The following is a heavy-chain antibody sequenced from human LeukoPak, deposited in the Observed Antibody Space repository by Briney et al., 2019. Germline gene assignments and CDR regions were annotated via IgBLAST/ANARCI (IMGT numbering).Heavy chain of an antibody. J-gene: IGHJ3*02. V-gene: IGHV4-59*01. CDR2: IYYSGST. D-gene: IGHD2-15*01. CDR1: GGSISSYY. CDR3: ARESYCSGGSCYEEGAFDI. Sequence: SETLSLTCTVSGGSISSYYWSWIRQPPGKGLEWIGYIYYSGSTNYNPSLKSRVTISVDTSKNQFSLKLSSVTAADTAVYCCARESYCSGGSCYEEGAFDIWGQGTMVTVSS.